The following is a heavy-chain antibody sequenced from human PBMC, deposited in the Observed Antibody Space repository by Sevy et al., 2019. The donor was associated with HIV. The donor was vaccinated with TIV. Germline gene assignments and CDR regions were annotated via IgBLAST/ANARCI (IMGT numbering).Heavy chain of an antibody. CDR1: GFSLTTSD. D-gene: IGHD2-8*01. CDR2: VRNDGSNK. Sequence: GGSLRLSCAASGFSLTTSDMHWVRQAPGKGLEWVAYVRNDGSNKYYADSVRDRFIISRDSPKNTLYLQMNSLRDEDTAIYYCARGRKTTEEWLEELDYYYGLDVWGQGTTVTVSS. V-gene: IGHV3-30*02. J-gene: IGHJ6*02. CDR3: ARGRKTTEEWLEELDYYYGLDV.